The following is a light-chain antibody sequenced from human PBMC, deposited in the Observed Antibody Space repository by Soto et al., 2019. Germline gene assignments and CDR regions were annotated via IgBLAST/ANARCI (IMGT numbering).Light chain of an antibody. J-gene: IGLJ1*01. V-gene: IGLV2-8*01. CDR1: SSDVGGYNF. Sequence: QSVLTQPPSASGPPGQSVTISCTGTSSDVGGYNFVSWYQQHPGKAPKLIIYEVTKRPSGVPDRFSGSKSGNTASLTVSGLQAEDEADYYCSSYSGTNNYVFGTGTKVTVL. CDR2: EVT. CDR3: SSYSGTNNYV.